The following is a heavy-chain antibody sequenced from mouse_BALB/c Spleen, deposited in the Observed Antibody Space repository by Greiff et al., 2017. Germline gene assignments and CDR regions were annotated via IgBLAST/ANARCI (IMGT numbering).Heavy chain of an antibody. CDR1: GYSITSGYY. CDR2: ISYDGSN. D-gene: IGHD2-1*01. Sequence: EVQLVESGPGLVKPSQSLSLTCSVTGYSITSGYYWNWIRQFPGNKLEWMGYISYDGSNNYNPSLKNRISITRDTSKNQFFLKLNSVTTEDTATYYCARGGNYGFAWFAYWGQGTLVTVSA. J-gene: IGHJ3*01. V-gene: IGHV3-6*02. CDR3: ARGGNYGFAWFAY.